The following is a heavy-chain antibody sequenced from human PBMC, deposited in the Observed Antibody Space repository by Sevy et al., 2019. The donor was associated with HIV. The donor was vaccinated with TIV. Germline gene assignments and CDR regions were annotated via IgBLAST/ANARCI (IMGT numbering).Heavy chain of an antibody. CDR2: ISKSGSTT. CDR1: GFTFTYHN. D-gene: IGHD7-27*01. CDR3: AREENRELGTIPLDS. Sequence: GGSLRLSCAASGFTFTYHNMNWVRQAPGKGLEWISYISKSGSTTYFADFVRGRFTISRDNAKNSLFLEMHNLTDDDTAVYYCAREENRELGTIPLDSWGRGIQVTVSS. J-gene: IGHJ4*02. V-gene: IGHV3-48*02.